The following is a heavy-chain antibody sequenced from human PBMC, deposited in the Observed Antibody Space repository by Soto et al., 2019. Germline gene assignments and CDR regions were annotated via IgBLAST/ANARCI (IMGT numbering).Heavy chain of an antibody. J-gene: IGHJ4*02. V-gene: IGHV1-58*02. CDR1: GFTFTSSH. Sequence: SVKVSCKASGFTFTSSHIQWVRQAPGQRLEWLGWIVVGSGNTNYAQKFQERVTITRDMSTSTAYMELSSLRSEDTAVYYCAADHRQQLVDDWGQGTLVTVSS. CDR2: IVVGSGNT. CDR3: AADHRQQLVDD. D-gene: IGHD6-13*01.